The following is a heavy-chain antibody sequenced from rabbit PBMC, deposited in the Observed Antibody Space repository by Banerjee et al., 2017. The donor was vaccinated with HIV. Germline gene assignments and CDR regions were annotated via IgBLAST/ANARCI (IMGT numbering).Heavy chain of an antibody. CDR2: IYAGNSGSA. Sequence: EESGGDLVKPEGSLTLTCTASGFSFSSSYWIFWVRQAPGKGLEWIACIYAGNSGSAYYASWAKGRFTISRTSSTTVTLQMTSLTAADTATYFCARMGSDLWGPGTLVTVS. D-gene: IGHD3-1*01. J-gene: IGHJ4*01. CDR3: ARMGSDL. CDR1: GFSFSSSYW. V-gene: IGHV1S45*01.